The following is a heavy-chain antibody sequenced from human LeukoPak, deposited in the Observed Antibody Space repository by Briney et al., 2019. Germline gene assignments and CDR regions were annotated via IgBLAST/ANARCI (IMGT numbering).Heavy chain of an antibody. V-gene: IGHV3-53*01. CDR1: GFTLSINY. D-gene: IGHD6-13*01. CDR3: ARASGYSTAAGDY. J-gene: IGHJ4*02. CDR2: IYSGGST. Sequence: GGSLRLSCAASGFTLSINYMRWAPQAPGKGLEWVSVIYSGGSTYYADSVKGRFTISRDNSKNTLYLQMNSLRAEDTAVYYCARASGYSTAAGDYWGQGTLVTVSS.